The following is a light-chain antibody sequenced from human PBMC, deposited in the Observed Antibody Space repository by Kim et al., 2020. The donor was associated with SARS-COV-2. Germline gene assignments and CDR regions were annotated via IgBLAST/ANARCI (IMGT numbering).Light chain of an antibody. Sequence: SSELTQPPSVSVSPGQTASITCSGDKLGDKYACWYQQKPGQSPVLVIYQDSKRPSGIPERFSGSNSGNTATLTISGTQAMDEADYYCQAWDSNTVVFGGG. J-gene: IGLJ2*01. CDR2: QDS. CDR1: KLGDKY. V-gene: IGLV3-1*01. CDR3: QAWDSNTVV.